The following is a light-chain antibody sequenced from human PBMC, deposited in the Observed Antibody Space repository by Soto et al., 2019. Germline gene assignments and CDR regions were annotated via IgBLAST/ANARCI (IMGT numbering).Light chain of an antibody. CDR1: SSNIGSHI. CDR3: ASWDDSLDASS. V-gene: IGLV1-44*01. J-gene: IGLJ1*01. Sequence: QAVVTQPPSASGTPGQRVTISCSGSSSNIGSHIVNWYQQLPGTAPKLLIYSNNQRPSGVPDRFSGSKSGTSASLAISGLQSEDEADYYCASWDDSLDASSFGTGTKVTVL. CDR2: SNN.